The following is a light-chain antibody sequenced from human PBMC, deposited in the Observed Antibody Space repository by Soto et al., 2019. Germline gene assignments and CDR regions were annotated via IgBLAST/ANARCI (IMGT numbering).Light chain of an antibody. CDR1: QSVNSNY. J-gene: IGKJ3*01. Sequence: EIVLTQSPGTLSLSPGERATLSCSASQSVNSNYLAWHQQKPGQAPRLLIYGVSSRATGIPDRFSGSGSGTDFTLTISRLEPEDFAVYYCQQYGNSGVTFGPGTKVDI. CDR2: GVS. V-gene: IGKV3-20*01. CDR3: QQYGNSGVT.